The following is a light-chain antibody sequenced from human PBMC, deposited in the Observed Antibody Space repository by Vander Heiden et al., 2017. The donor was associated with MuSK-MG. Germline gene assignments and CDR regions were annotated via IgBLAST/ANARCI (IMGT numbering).Light chain of an antibody. V-gene: IGLV1-40*01. CDR1: SPNIGAGYD. CDR2: GNN. CDR3: QSYDSSRSGWV. J-gene: IGLJ3*02. Sequence: QSVLTQPPSVSGPPGQRVTISCTGSSPNIGAGYDVHWYQHFPGIAPNVLIYGNNNRPSGVPDRFSGSQSGASASLAITGLQAEDEADYYCQSYDSSRSGWVFGGGTKLTVL.